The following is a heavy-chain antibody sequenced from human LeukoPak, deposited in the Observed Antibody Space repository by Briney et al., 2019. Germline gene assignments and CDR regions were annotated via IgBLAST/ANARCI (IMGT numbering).Heavy chain of an antibody. CDR2: ISGSGGTT. CDR3: AKERPTRRYCSGGSCYSRYFDY. CDR1: GFTFSTYG. V-gene: IGHV3-23*01. D-gene: IGHD2-15*01. J-gene: IGHJ4*02. Sequence: GGSLRLSCAASGFTFSTYGMSWVRQAPGKGLEWVSAISGSGGTTYYADPVKGRFTFSRDNSKNTLYLQMNSLRAEDTAVYYCAKERPTRRYCSGGSCYSRYFDYWGQGTLVTVSS.